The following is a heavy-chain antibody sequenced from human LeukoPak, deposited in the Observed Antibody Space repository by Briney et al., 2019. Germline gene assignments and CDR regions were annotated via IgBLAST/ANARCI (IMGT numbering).Heavy chain of an antibody. Sequence: ASVKVSFKSSGYTFTGYYMHWVRQAPGQGLEWMGWINPNSGGTNYAQKFQGRVTMTRDTSTSTVYMELSSLRSEDTAVYYCARDNYDSSGYYYYWGQGTLVTVSS. D-gene: IGHD3-22*01. CDR1: GYTFTGYY. CDR2: INPNSGGT. V-gene: IGHV1-2*02. J-gene: IGHJ4*02. CDR3: ARDNYDSSGYYYY.